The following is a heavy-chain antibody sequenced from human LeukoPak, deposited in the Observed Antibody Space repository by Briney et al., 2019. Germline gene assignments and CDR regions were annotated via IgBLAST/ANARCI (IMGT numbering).Heavy chain of an antibody. J-gene: IGHJ4*02. CDR2: ISYDGSNK. D-gene: IGHD1-1*01. CDR1: GFTFSSYG. CDR3: ARVDTTLSYRLDY. V-gene: IGHV3-30*03. Sequence: GGSLRLSCAASGFTFSSYGMHWVRQAPGKGLEWVAIISYDGSNKYYADSVKGRFTISRHNSKNTVYLQMNNLRVEDTAMYYCARVDTTLSYRLDYWGQGTLVTVSS.